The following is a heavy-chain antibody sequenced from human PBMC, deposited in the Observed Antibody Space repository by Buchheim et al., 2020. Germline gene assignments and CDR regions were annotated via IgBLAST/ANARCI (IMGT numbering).Heavy chain of an antibody. CDR1: GFTFSSYA. CDR2: ISYDGSNK. CDR3: ARGPPDGYNSHFDY. J-gene: IGHJ4*02. Sequence: VQLVESGGGVVQPGRSLRLSCAASGFTFSSYAMHWVRQAPGKGLEWVAVISYDGSNKYYADSVKGRFTISRDNSKNTLYLQMNSLRAEDTAVYYCARGPPDGYNSHFDYWGQGTL. V-gene: IGHV3-30-3*01. D-gene: IGHD5-24*01.